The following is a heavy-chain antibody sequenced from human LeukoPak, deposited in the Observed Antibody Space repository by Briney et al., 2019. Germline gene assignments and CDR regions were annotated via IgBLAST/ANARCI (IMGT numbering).Heavy chain of an antibody. CDR1: GGTFISYA. J-gene: IGHJ4*02. D-gene: IGHD5-24*01. CDR2: IIPIFGTA. CDR3: ARGLHPDY. V-gene: IGHV1-69*05. Sequence: SVKVSCKASGGTFISYAISWLRQAPGQGVEWMEGIIPIFGTANYAQKFQGRVTNTTDESTSTAYMELSSLRSVDTAVDYCARGLHPDYLGQGTLVTVAS.